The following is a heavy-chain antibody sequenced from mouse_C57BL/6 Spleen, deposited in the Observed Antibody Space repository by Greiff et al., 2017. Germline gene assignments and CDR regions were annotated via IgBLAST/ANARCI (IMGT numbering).Heavy chain of an antibody. J-gene: IGHJ4*01. D-gene: IGHD2-3*01. CDR1: GYAFSSYW. Sequence: VQLQQSGAELVKPGASVKISCKASGYAFSSYWMNWVKQRPGTGLEWIGQIYPGDGDTNYNGKFKGKATLTADKASSTAYMQLSSLTSEDSAVYFCARYGMVTTGAMDYWGQGTSVTVSS. CDR3: ARYGMVTTGAMDY. V-gene: IGHV1-80*01. CDR2: IYPGDGDT.